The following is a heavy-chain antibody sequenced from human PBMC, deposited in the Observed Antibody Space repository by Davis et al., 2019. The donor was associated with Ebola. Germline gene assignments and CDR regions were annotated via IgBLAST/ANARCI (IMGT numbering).Heavy chain of an antibody. V-gene: IGHV4-39*01. CDR1: GGSISSYY. CDR2: IYYSGST. Sequence: PSETLSLTCTVSGGSISSYYWGWIRQPPGKGLEWIGSIYYSGSTYYNPSLKSRVTISVDTSKNQFSLKLSSVTAADTAVYYCASPYYDSSGYLFAEYFQHWGQGTLVTVSS. CDR3: ASPYYDSSGYLFAEYFQH. D-gene: IGHD3-22*01. J-gene: IGHJ1*01.